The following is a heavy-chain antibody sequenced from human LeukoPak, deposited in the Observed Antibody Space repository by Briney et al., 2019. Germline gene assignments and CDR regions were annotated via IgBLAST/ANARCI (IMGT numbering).Heavy chain of an antibody. D-gene: IGHD5-12*01. Sequence: SETLSLTCNVSGGSISDYYWHWIRQPAGKGLEWIGFMYSSGSPYYNPFLRSRVTLSVDTSKNQFFLKLKSVTAADTAVYYCARDMVAMRPNKWFDPWGQGVLVTVSS. J-gene: IGHJ5*02. CDR2: MYSSGSP. V-gene: IGHV4-4*07. CDR1: GGSISDYY. CDR3: ARDMVAMRPNKWFDP.